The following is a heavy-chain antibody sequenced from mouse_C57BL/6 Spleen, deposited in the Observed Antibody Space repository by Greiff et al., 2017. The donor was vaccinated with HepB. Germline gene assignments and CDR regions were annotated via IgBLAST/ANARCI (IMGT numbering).Heavy chain of an antibody. V-gene: IGHV1-80*01. CDR3: ESAYGSSYFDY. Sequence: VQLQQSGAELVKPGASVKMSCKASGYTFRSYWMNWVKQRTGQGLEWIGQIYPGDGDTNYNAKFKGKATLTADKSSSTAYMQLSSLTSEDSAVYFYESAYGSSYFDYWGQGTTLTVSS. D-gene: IGHD1-1*01. CDR1: GYTFRSYW. J-gene: IGHJ2*01. CDR2: IYPGDGDT.